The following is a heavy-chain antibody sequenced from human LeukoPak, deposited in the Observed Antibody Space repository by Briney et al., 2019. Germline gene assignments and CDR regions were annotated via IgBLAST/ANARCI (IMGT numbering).Heavy chain of an antibody. CDR3: AREDGSTWRALDI. D-gene: IGHD6-13*01. CDR2: ISSSGST. CDR1: GGSISSYY. Sequence: PSETLSLTCTVSGGSISSYYWSWIRQPAGKALEWIGRISSSGSTNYNPSLKSRVTMSVDTSENQFSLKLSSVTAADTAVYYCAREDGSTWRALDIWGQGTMVTVSP. J-gene: IGHJ3*02. V-gene: IGHV4-4*07.